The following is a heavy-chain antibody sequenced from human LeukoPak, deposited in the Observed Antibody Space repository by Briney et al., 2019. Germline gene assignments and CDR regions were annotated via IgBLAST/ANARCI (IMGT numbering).Heavy chain of an antibody. V-gene: IGHV3-23*01. J-gene: IGHJ4*02. CDR1: GFTYSIYT. CDR2: ISGSGGST. CDR3: AKEPSY. Sequence: GGSLRLSCAASGFTYSIYTMNWARQAPGKGLEWVSAISGSGGSTYYADSVKGRFTISRHNSKITLYRQMNSLRAEDTAVYYFAKEPSYWGQGTLVTVSS.